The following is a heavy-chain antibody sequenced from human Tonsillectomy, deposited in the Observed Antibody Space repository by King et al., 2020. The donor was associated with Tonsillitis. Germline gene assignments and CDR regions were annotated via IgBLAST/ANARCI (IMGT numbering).Heavy chain of an antibody. V-gene: IGHV3-11*01. J-gene: IGHJ4*02. D-gene: IGHD5-12*01. CDR3: AGLLGLAIDY. Sequence: VQLVESGGGLVKPGGSLRLSCTPSGFTFSDYYMSWIRQAPGKGLEWVSYISSSGSTVFYADSVKGRFTISRDNAKNSLYLQMSSLRAEDTALYYCAGLLGLAIDYWGQGTLVTVSS. CDR1: GFTFSDYY. CDR2: ISSSGSTV.